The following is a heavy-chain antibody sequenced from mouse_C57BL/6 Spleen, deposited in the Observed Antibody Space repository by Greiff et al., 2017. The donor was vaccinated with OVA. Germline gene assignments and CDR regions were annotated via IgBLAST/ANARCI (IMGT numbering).Heavy chain of an antibody. J-gene: IGHJ4*01. CDR1: GYTFTNYW. CDR3: ARSGRSTVVEDYAMDY. Sequence: VQLQQSGAELVRPGTSVKMSCKASGYTFTNYWIGWAKQRPGHGLEWIGDIYPGGGYTNYNEKFKGKATLTADKSSSTAYMQFSSLTSEDSAIYYCARSGRSTVVEDYAMDYWGQGTSVTVSS. V-gene: IGHV1-63*01. D-gene: IGHD1-1*01. CDR2: IYPGGGYT.